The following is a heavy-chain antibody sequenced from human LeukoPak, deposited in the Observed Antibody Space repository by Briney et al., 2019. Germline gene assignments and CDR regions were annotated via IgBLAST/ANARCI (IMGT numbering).Heavy chain of an antibody. CDR1: GYTFTSYG. V-gene: IGHV1-18*01. CDR2: ISAYNGNT. D-gene: IGHD3-16*01. Sequence: ASVKVSCKASGYTFTSYGISWVRQAPGQGLEWMGWISAYNGNTNYAQKFQGRVTITADESTSTAYMELSSLRSEDTAVYYCARGEGFDYWGQGTLVTVSS. CDR3: ARGEGFDY. J-gene: IGHJ4*02.